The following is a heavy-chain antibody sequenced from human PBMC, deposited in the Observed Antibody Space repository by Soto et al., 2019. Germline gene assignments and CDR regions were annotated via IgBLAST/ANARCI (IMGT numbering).Heavy chain of an antibody. CDR3: AKDEGLTYYYDSSGYRFDY. Sequence: VGSLRLSCAASGFTFSSYGMYWVRQAPGKGLEWVAVISYDGSNKYYADSVKGRFTISRDNSKNTLYLQMNSLRAEDTAVYYCAKDEGLTYYYDSSGYRFDYWGQGTRVTVSS. D-gene: IGHD3-22*01. J-gene: IGHJ4*02. V-gene: IGHV3-30*18. CDR2: ISYDGSNK. CDR1: GFTFSSYG.